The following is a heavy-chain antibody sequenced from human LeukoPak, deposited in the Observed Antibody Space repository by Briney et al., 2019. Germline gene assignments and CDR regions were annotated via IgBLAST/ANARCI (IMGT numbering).Heavy chain of an antibody. Sequence: ASVKVSCKASGYTFTSYYMHWVRQAPGQGLEWMGIINPSGGSTSYAQKFQGRVTMTRDTSTSTVYMELSSLRSEDTAVYYCARDRSPPYYDSSGYYYWGQGTQVTVSS. CDR1: GYTFTSYY. D-gene: IGHD3-22*01. CDR3: ARDRSPPYYDSSGYYY. J-gene: IGHJ4*02. V-gene: IGHV1-46*01. CDR2: INPSGGST.